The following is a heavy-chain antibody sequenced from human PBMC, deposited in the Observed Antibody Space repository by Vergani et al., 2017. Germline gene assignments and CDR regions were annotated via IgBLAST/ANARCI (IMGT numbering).Heavy chain of an antibody. CDR1: GFTFSSYW. CDR3: ARGRSGWSPHDAFDI. Sequence: VQLVESGGGVVQPGRSLRLSCAASGFTFSSYWMHWVRQAPGKGLVWVSRINSDGSSTSYADSVKGRFTISRDNAKNSLYLQMNSLRAEDTAVYYCARGRSGWSPHDAFDIWGQGTMVTVSS. J-gene: IGHJ3*02. V-gene: IGHV3-74*02. CDR2: INSDGSST. D-gene: IGHD6-19*01.